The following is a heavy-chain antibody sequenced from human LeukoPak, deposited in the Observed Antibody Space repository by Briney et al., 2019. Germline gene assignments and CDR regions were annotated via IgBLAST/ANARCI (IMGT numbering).Heavy chain of an antibody. J-gene: IGHJ4*02. CDR2: INHSGST. V-gene: IGHV4-34*01. CDR3: VRGPTLWDYYGSGSYLY. Sequence: SETLSLTCAVYGGSFSGYYWSWIRQPPGKGLEWIGEINHSGSTNYNPSLTSRVTISVDTSKRQFSLKLSSVAAADTAVYYCVRGPTLWDYYGSGSYLYWGEGTLVTVSS. CDR1: GGSFSGYY. D-gene: IGHD3-10*01.